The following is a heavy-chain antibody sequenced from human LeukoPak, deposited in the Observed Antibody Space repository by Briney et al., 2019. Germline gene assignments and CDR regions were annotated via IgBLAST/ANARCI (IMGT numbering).Heavy chain of an antibody. V-gene: IGHV4-59*01. CDR2: IYYFEKT. J-gene: IGHJ4*02. Sequence: SETLSLTCTVSGGSIGTYYWSWIRQPPGKGLEWIGHIYYFEKTDYNPSLESRVTISVDAAKNHFSLRLRSVTPLDTAVYYCAKLGSPRAYWGQGILVTVSS. CDR3: AKLGSPRAY. CDR1: GGSIGTYY. D-gene: IGHD7-27*01.